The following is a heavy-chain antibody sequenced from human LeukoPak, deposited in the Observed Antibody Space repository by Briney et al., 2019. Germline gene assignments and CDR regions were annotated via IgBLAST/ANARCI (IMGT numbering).Heavy chain of an antibody. Sequence: GGSLRLSCAASGFTFDDYAMHWVRQAPGKGLEWVSGISWNSGSIGYADSVKGRFTISRDNAKNSVYLLMNNLRAEDTAVYYCTREGPNDAFDIWGQGTMVTVSS. CDR3: TREGPNDAFDI. V-gene: IGHV3-9*01. D-gene: IGHD1-26*01. CDR1: GFTFDDYA. CDR2: ISWNSGSI. J-gene: IGHJ3*02.